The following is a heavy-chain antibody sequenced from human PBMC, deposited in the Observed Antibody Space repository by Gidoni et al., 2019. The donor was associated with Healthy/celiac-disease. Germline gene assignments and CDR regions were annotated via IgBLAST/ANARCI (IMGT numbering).Heavy chain of an antibody. CDR3: ARGRRKTGYFDY. CDR1: GGSFSGYY. CDR2: INHSGST. Sequence: QVQLQQWGAGLLKPSETLSLTCAVYGGSFSGYYWSWIRQPPGKGLEWIGEINHSGSTNYNPSLKSRVTISVDTSKNQFSLKLSSVTAADTAVYYCARGRRKTGYFDYWGQGTLVTVSS. J-gene: IGHJ4*02. V-gene: IGHV4-34*01.